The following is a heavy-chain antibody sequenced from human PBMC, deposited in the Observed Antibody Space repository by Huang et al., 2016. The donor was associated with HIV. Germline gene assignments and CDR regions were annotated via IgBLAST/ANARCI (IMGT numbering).Heavy chain of an antibody. CDR3: ARWMSSGSYYYFDF. D-gene: IGHD1-26*01. Sequence: ELQLVQSGAEVKKPGESLKISCKGSENNFNTYWIGWVRQMPGKGLEWMGIIHPGDSDPRYRPSFRGHVTCSADKSINTAYLQWTYLKASDTAMYYCARWMSSGSYYYFDFWGQGTLVTVSS. CDR2: IHPGDSDP. J-gene: IGHJ4*02. V-gene: IGHV5-51*01. CDR1: ENNFNTYW.